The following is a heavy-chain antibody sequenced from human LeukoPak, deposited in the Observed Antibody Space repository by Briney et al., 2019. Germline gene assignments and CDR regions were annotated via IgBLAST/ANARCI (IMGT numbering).Heavy chain of an antibody. D-gene: IGHD3-10*01. CDR1: GFTFSSHD. CDR3: ARVRSGWYFDL. V-gene: IGHV3-13*01. Sequence: GGSLRLSCAASGFTFSSHDMHWVRQVTGKGLEWVSAIGTSGDTYYQDSVQGRFSISKEDAKNSLYLQMNSLKAGDTAMYFCARVRSGWYFDLWGGGTLVTVSS. CDR2: IGTSGDT. J-gene: IGHJ2*01.